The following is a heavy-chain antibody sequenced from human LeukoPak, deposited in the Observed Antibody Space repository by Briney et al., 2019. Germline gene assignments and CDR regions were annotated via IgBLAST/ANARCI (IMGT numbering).Heavy chain of an antibody. CDR1: GGSISSYY. V-gene: IGHV4-59*01. CDR2: IYYSGST. Sequence: SETLSLTCTVSGGSISSYYWSWIRRPPGKGLEWIGYIYYSGSTNYNPSLKSRVTISVDTSKNQFSLKLSSVTAADTAVYYCARDPSLTRPYCSGGSCYSYYYGMDVWGQGTTVTVSS. D-gene: IGHD2-15*01. J-gene: IGHJ6*02. CDR3: ARDPSLTRPYCSGGSCYSYYYGMDV.